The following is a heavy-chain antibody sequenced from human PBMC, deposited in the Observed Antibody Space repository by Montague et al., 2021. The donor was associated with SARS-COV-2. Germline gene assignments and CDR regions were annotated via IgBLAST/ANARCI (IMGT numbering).Heavy chain of an antibody. J-gene: IGHJ5*02. Sequence: TLSLTCTVAIGSISGGSYYWSRIRQPAGKGLEWIGRIYTSGSTNYNPSLKSRVTISVDTSKNQFSLKLSSVTAADTAVYYCARDGYSSGWNGLHWFDPWGQGTLVTVSS. V-gene: IGHV4-61*02. CDR2: IYTSGST. CDR1: IGSISGGSYY. D-gene: IGHD6-25*01. CDR3: ARDGYSSGWNGLHWFDP.